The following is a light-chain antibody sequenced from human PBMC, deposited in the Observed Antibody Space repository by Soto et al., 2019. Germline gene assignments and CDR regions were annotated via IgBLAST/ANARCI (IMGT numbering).Light chain of an antibody. CDR3: QQYGTSSPI. J-gene: IGKJ1*01. CDR1: QNINNW. CDR2: GAS. V-gene: IGKV1-5*01. Sequence: DIQMTQSPSTLSASVGDRVTITCRASQNINNWLAWYQQKPGKAPKFLIFGASTLESGVPSRFSGSGSGTEFTLTIRSLQPDDFATYYCQQYGTSSPIFGQGTK.